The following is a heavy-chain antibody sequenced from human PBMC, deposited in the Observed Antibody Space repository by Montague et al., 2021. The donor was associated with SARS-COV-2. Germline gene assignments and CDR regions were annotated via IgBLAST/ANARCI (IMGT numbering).Heavy chain of an antibody. J-gene: IGHJ4*02. D-gene: IGHD1-26*01. CDR1: GFTFSSYG. CDR3: AKEGIVALDY. Sequence: SLRPSCSASGFTFSSYGMHWVRQAPGKGLEWVAVIWYDGSNKYYADSVKGRFTISRDNSKNTLYLQMNSLRAEDTAVYYCAKEGIVALDYWGQGTLVTVSS. V-gene: IGHV3-33*06. CDR2: IWYDGSNK.